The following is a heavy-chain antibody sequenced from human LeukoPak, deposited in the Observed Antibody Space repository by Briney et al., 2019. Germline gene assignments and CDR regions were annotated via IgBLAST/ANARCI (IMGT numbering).Heavy chain of an antibody. CDR3: ARVLSGSWDWFDP. CDR2: INPDGGRI. CDR1: GFTFSNYW. V-gene: IGHV3-74*01. D-gene: IGHD3-22*01. J-gene: IGHJ5*02. Sequence: GGSLRLSCATSGFTFSNYWMHWVRQAPGKGLVWVSRINPDGGRISYADSVQGRFTISRDNADNTVYLQMNSLRAEDTAVYYCARVLSGSWDWFDPWGQGTLVTVSS.